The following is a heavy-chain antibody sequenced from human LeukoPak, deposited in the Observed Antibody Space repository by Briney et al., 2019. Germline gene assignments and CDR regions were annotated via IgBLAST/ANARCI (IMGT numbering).Heavy chain of an antibody. J-gene: IGHJ5*02. Sequence: KPSETLSLTCAVYGGSFSGYYWGWIRQPPGKGLEWVGSIYYSGSTYYNPSLKSRVTISVDTSKNQFSLKLSSVTAADTAVYYCATIRTWIQPYHWKFDPWGQGTLVTVSS. D-gene: IGHD5-18*01. CDR3: ATIRTWIQPYHWKFDP. CDR1: GGSFSGYY. CDR2: IYYSGST. V-gene: IGHV4-39*01.